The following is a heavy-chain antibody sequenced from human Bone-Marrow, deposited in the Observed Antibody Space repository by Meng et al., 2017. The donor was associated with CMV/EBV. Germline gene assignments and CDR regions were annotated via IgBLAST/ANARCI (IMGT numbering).Heavy chain of an antibody. CDR3: ARQYDRVVVIANWFAP. CDR2: IYYSGST. J-gene: IGHJ5*02. CDR1: GGSISSSSYY. V-gene: IGHV4-39*07. Sequence: SETLSLTCTVSGGSISSSSYYWGWIRQPPGKGLEWIGSIYYSGSTYYNPSLKSRVTISVDTSKNQFSLKLSSVTAADTAVYYCARQYDRVVVIANWFAPWGQGNRVNGAS. D-gene: IGHD2-21*01.